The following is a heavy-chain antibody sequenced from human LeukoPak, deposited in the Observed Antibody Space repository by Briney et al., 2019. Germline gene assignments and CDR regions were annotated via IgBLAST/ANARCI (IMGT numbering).Heavy chain of an antibody. Sequence: GGSLRLSCAASGFTFGDYAMSWVRQAPGKGLEWVGFIRTEAYDGATDYGASVKGRFTISRDDSKNIAYLQMNSLNTEDTAVYYCTRTFGYYYFYMDAWGKGTTVTVSS. V-gene: IGHV3-49*04. CDR1: GFTFGDYA. CDR3: TRTFGYYYFYMDA. J-gene: IGHJ6*03. D-gene: IGHD3-16*01. CDR2: IRTEAYDGAT.